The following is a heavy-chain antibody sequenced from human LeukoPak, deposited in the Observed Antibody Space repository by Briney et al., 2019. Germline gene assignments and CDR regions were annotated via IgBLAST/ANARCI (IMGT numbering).Heavy chain of an antibody. V-gene: IGHV4-34*01. J-gene: IGHJ4*02. CDR3: ASGRAVAGIFDY. CDR2: INHSGST. CDR1: GGSFSGYY. Sequence: PSETLSLTRAVYGGSFSGYYWSWIRQPPGKGLEWIGEINHSGSTNYNPSLKSRVTISVDTSKNQFSLKLSSVTAADTAVYYCASGRAVAGIFDYWGQGTLVTVSS. D-gene: IGHD6-19*01.